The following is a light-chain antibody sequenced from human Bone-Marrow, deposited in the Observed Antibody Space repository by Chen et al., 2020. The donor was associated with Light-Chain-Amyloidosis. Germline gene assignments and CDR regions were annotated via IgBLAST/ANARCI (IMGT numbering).Light chain of an antibody. V-gene: IGLV2-14*03. CDR1: STDVGGYNY. CDR2: DVS. Sequence: QSALTQPASVSGSPGQTITISCPGTSTDVGGYNYVSWYQQHPGKAPKRMIYDVSPRPSGVPSRFSGSNSGNTASLTISGLQAEYEADYYCSSYTASSFYGFGTATTVTVL. J-gene: IGLJ1*01. CDR3: SSYTASSFYG.